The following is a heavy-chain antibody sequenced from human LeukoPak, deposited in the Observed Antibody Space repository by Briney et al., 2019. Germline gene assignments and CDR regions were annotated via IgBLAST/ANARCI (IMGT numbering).Heavy chain of an antibody. Sequence: SVKVSCKASGGTFSSFALSWLLQAPGQGLEWMGGIIPIFGTANYAQKFQGRVTIYSDASTSTDYMELSSLRSEDTAVYYCARDVRVKQQLTIRGSDYFYYMDVWGNGTTVIVSS. CDR2: IIPIFGTA. J-gene: IGHJ6*03. D-gene: IGHD6-13*01. CDR3: ARDVRVKQQLTIRGSDYFYYMDV. CDR1: GGTFSSFA. V-gene: IGHV1-69*13.